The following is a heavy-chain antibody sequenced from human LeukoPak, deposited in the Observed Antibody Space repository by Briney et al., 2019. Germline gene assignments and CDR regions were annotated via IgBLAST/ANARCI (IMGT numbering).Heavy chain of an antibody. V-gene: IGHV3-30*02. CDR2: ILSDGSKE. J-gene: IGHJ6*03. CDR3: AKGRNYGYYMDV. Sequence: GGSLRLSCAASGFTFSSYGMHWVRQAPGKGLEWVAVILSDGSKEFYTDSVKGRFTISRDNSKNTLYLQMNSLRAEDTAVYYCAKGRNYGYYMDVWGKGTTVTVSS. CDR1: GFTFSSYG. D-gene: IGHD3-16*01.